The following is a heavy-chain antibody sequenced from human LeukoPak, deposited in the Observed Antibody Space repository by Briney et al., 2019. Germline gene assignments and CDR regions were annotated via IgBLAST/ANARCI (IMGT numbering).Heavy chain of an antibody. V-gene: IGHV3-30*18. D-gene: IGHD3-3*01. J-gene: IGHJ6*02. CDR1: GFTFSSYG. CDR3: AKDSRYTYYDSRHYYYYGMDV. CDR2: ISYDGSNK. Sequence: PGGSLRLSCAASGFTFSSYGMHWVRQAPGKGLEWVAVISYDGSNKYYADSVKGRFTISRDNSKNTLYLQMNSLRAEDTAVYYCAKDSRYTYYDSRHYYYYGMDVWRQGTTVTVSS.